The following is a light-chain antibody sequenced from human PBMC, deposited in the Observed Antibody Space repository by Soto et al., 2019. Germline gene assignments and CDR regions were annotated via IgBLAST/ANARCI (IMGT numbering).Light chain of an antibody. CDR1: SSDVGGYNY. CDR2: EVS. CDR3: SSYAGSNNVV. V-gene: IGLV2-8*01. Sequence: QSALTQPPSASGSPXQSVTIXCTGTSSDVGGYNYVSWYQQHPGKAPKLMIYEVSKRPSGVPDRFSGSKSGNTASLTVSGLQAEDEADYYCSSYAGSNNVVFGGGTKLTVL. J-gene: IGLJ2*01.